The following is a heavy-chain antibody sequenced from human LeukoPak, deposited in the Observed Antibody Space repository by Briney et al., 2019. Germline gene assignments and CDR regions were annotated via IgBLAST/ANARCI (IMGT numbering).Heavy chain of an antibody. D-gene: IGHD3-3*01. V-gene: IGHV3-23*01. Sequence: GGSLRLSCAASGFTFSTYAMNWVRQAPGKGLEWVSTISGSGGSTYYADSVKGRFTISRDNSNNTLFLQMSSLRAEDSAVYYCAKGAIFGVVFRYYMDVWGKGTTVTVSS. J-gene: IGHJ6*03. CDR3: AKGAIFGVVFRYYMDV. CDR2: ISGSGGST. CDR1: GFTFSTYA.